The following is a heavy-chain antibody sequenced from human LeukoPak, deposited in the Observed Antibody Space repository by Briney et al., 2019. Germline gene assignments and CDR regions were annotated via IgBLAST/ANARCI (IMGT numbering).Heavy chain of an antibody. CDR1: GFTVSSNY. J-gene: IGHJ4*02. CDR2: IYSSGST. Sequence: GGSLRLSCAASGFTVSSNYMSWVRQAPGKGLEWVSVIYSSGSTYYADSVKGRLTISRDNSKNTLYLHMNSLRAEDTAVYYCARGVYGSGSSFDYWGQGTLVTVSS. D-gene: IGHD3-10*01. V-gene: IGHV3-66*01. CDR3: ARGVYGSGSSFDY.